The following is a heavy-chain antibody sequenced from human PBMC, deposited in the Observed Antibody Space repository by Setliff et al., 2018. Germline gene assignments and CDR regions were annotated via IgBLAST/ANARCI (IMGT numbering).Heavy chain of an antibody. D-gene: IGHD1-1*01. CDR1: GASLSSGTYY. J-gene: IGHJ4*02. Sequence: SETLSLTCTVSGASLSSGTYYWGWIRQPPGKCLEWIGRIYYRGDTYYNASLKGRLTISVDTAQNQFSLRLTSVTAADTAVYCCARTGTYRYFDYWGQGALVTVSS. CDR2: IYYRGDT. CDR3: ARTGTYRYFDY. V-gene: IGHV4-39*01.